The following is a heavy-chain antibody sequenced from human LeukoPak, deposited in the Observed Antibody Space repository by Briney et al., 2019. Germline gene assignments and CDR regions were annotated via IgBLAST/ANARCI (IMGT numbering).Heavy chain of an antibody. CDR1: GESFHDYY. Sequence: TLTLSLPCAVCGESFHDYYWFWLRQPPATRLEWIGEISHLGCTNYNPSLHIRVTTSIDTSKNHFSLKLTSVTAAEPAVYYCARGEYANQRSNNWFDPWGEGTLVTVSS. V-gene: IGHV4-34*01. D-gene: IGHD2-2*01. CDR2: ISHLGCT. CDR3: ARGEYANQRSNNWFDP. J-gene: IGHJ5*02.